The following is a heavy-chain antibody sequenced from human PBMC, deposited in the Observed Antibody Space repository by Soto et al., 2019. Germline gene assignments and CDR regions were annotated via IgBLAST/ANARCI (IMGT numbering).Heavy chain of an antibody. CDR2: IIPIFGTA. CDR3: AREGPLYYGDYGVPTYADAFDI. CDR1: GGPFSSYA. Sequence: SVQASCTASGGPFSSYAISWVRQAPGQGLEWMGGIIPIFGTANYAQKFQGRVTITADESTSTAYMELSSLRSEDTAVYYCAREGPLYYGDYGVPTYADAFDIWGQGTRVTV. V-gene: IGHV1-69*01. D-gene: IGHD4-17*01. J-gene: IGHJ3*02.